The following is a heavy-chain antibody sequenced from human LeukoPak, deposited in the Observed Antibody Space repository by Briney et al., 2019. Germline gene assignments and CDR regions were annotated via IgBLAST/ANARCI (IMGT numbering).Heavy chain of an antibody. D-gene: IGHD4-17*01. CDR3: AKMEVTTGLAFDI. CDR1: GFXFSNYW. CDR2: IWYDGSNK. V-gene: IGHV3-33*06. J-gene: IGHJ3*02. Sequence: PGGSLRLSCAASGFXFSNYWMTWVRQAPGKGLEWVAVIWYDGSNKYYADSVKGRFTISRDNSKNTLYLQMNSLRAEGTAVYYCAKMEVTTGLAFDIWGQGTMVTVSS.